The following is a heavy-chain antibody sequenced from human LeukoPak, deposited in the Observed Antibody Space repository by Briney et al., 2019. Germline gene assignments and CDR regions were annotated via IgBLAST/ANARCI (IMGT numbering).Heavy chain of an antibody. CDR3: ARGLGNSYGYWFDP. V-gene: IGHV1-69*05. D-gene: IGHD5-18*01. Sequence: GASVKVSCKVSGYTLTELSMHWVRQAPGQGLEWMGRIIPIFGTANYAQKFQGRVTITTDESTSTAYMELSSLRSEDTAVYYCARGLGNSYGYWFDPWGQGTLVTVSS. CDR1: GYTLTELS. CDR2: IIPIFGTA. J-gene: IGHJ5*02.